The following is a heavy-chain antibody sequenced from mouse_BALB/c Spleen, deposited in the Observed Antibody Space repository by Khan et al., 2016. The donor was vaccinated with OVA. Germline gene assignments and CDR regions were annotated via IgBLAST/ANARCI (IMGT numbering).Heavy chain of an antibody. J-gene: IGHJ1*01. CDR3: ARFYGYEGYFDV. D-gene: IGHD2-2*01. CDR1: GFSLTSYG. V-gene: IGHV2-4*02. Sequence: QVQLKESGPGLVQPSQSLSITCTVSGFSLTSYGVHWVRQPPGKGLEWLGVIWSYGTTDYNAAFISRLSISKDNSKSQVFFKMTSLQADDTAIYYCARFYGYEGYFDVWGAGTTGTVSS. CDR2: IWSYGTT.